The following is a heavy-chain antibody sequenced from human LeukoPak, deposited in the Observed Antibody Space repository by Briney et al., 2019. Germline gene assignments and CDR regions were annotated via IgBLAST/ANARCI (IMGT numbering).Heavy chain of an antibody. CDR3: AKLYGTSDN. D-gene: IGHD1-1*01. J-gene: IGHJ4*02. CDR2: ICGSGAGK. Sequence: PGGSLRLSCAASGFTFSSYDMSWVRQAPGKGLEWVSGICGSGAGKYYADVVKGRFTISRDNSKTTLYLQLNSPRAENGAIYYCAKLYGTSDNWGQGTLVTVSS. CDR1: GFTFSSYD. V-gene: IGHV3-23*01.